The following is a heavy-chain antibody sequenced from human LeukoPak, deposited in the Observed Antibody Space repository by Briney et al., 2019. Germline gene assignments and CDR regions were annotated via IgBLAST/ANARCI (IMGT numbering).Heavy chain of an antibody. Sequence: SETLSLTCTVSGGSISSSSYYWGWIRQPPGKGLEWIGSIYYSGSTYYNPSLKSRVTISVDTSKNQFSLKLSSVTAADTAVYYCASDYFAAAGDYWGQGTLVTVPS. D-gene: IGHD6-13*01. J-gene: IGHJ4*02. CDR1: GGSISSSSYY. CDR2: IYYSGST. V-gene: IGHV4-39*07. CDR3: ASDYFAAAGDY.